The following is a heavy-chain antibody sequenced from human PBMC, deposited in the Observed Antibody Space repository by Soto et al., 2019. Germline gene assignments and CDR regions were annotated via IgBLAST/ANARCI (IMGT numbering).Heavy chain of an antibody. CDR2: ISSSSSYI. CDR1: GFTFSSYS. Sequence: VGSLRLSCAASGFTFSSYSMNWVRQAPGKGLEWVSSISSSSSYIYYADSVKGRFTISRDNAKNSLYLQMNSLRAEDTAVYYCASSVPRSPAARDYWGQGTLVTVSS. J-gene: IGHJ4*02. V-gene: IGHV3-21*01. D-gene: IGHD2-2*01. CDR3: ASSVPRSPAARDY.